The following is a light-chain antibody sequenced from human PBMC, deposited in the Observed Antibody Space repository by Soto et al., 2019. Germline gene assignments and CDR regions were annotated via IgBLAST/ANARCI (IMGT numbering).Light chain of an antibody. CDR1: QSIGGN. Sequence: EIVLTQSPATLSLSPGERATLSCRASQSIGGNLAWYQQKPGQAPRLLIYDASNRATGIPARFSGKGSGTGFTIIISSLEPEDFGVYYSQQRSRGTLFTFGPGTKVDIK. CDR2: DAS. CDR3: QQRSRGTLFT. J-gene: IGKJ3*01. V-gene: IGKV3-11*01.